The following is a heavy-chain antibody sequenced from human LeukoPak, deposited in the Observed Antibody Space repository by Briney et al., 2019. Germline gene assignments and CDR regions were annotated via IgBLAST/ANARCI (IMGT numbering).Heavy chain of an antibody. J-gene: IGHJ4*01. CDR3: ARVPYDSSGYYRLVDY. CDR1: GFTFSSYW. CDR2: INSDGSST. V-gene: IGHV3-74*01. D-gene: IGHD3-22*01. Sequence: PGGSLRLSCAASGFTFSSYWMHWVRQAPGKGLVWVSRINSDGSSTSYADSVKGRFTISRDNAKNTLYLQMNSLRAEDTAVYYCARVPYDSSGYYRLVDYWGHGTLVTVSS.